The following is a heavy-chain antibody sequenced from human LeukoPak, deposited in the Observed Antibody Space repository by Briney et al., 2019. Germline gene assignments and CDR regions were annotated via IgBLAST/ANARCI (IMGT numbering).Heavy chain of an antibody. Sequence: ASVKVSCKASGYTFTSYYMHWVQQAPGQGLEWMGIINPSGGSTSYAQKFQGRVTMTRDTSTSTVYMELSSLRAEDTAVYYCAGGAVAGTYFFDYWGQGTLVTVSS. J-gene: IGHJ4*02. V-gene: IGHV1-46*01. CDR3: AGGAVAGTYFFDY. CDR1: GYTFTSYY. D-gene: IGHD6-19*01. CDR2: INPSGGST.